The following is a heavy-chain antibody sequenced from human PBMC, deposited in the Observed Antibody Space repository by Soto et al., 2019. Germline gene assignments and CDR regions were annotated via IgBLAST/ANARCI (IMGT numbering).Heavy chain of an antibody. V-gene: IGHV3-30-3*01. J-gene: IGHJ6*02. Sequence: GAAKVTSTRWATHQVRKDPGKGLEWVAVISYDGSNKYYADSVKGRFTISRDNSKNTLYLQMNSLRAEDTAVYYCARNPIFGVVIRYYYYGMDVWGQGTTVPVSS. CDR3: ARNPIFGVVIRYYYYGMDV. D-gene: IGHD3-3*01. CDR2: ISYDGSNK. CDR1: KVTSTRWA.